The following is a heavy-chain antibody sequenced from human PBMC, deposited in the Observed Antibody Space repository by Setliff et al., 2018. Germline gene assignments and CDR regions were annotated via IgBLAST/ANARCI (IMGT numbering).Heavy chain of an antibody. D-gene: IGHD2-15*01. CDR1: RYTFTNYV. V-gene: IGHV1-3*01. Sequence: ASVKVSCKASRYTFTNYVIHWVRQAPGQRLEWMGWINADNGNTKYSQRFQGRVSITRDXSASTAYMELSSLRSXXXAVYYCTRDSAAATANYYYYYYYMDVWGKGTTVTVSS. J-gene: IGHJ6*03. CDR2: INADNGNT. CDR3: TRDSAAATANYYYYYYYMDV.